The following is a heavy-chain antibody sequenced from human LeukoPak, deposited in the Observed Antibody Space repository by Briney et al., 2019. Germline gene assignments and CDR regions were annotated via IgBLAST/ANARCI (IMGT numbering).Heavy chain of an antibody. CDR2: NYHSGST. J-gene: IGHJ4*02. V-gene: IGHV4-4*02. CDR3: ARGRRKLLRFLEWFRFDY. Sequence: TSGTLSLTCAVSGGSISTSNWWSWVRQPPGRGLEWIGENYHSGSTNYNPSLKSRVTISVDKSKNQFSLKLSSVTAADTAVYYCARGRRKLLRFLEWFRFDYWGQGTLVTVSS. CDR1: GGSISTSNW. D-gene: IGHD3-3*01.